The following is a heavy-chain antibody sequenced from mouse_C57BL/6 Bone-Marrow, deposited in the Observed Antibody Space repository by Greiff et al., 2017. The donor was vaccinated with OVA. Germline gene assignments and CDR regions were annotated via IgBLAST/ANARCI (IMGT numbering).Heavy chain of an antibody. V-gene: IGHV5-4*01. J-gene: IGHJ2*01. CDR1: GFTFSSFA. Sequence: EVHLVESGGGLVKPGGSLKLSCAASGFTFSSFAMSWVRQTPEKRLEWVATISDGGSYTYYPDNVKGRFTISRDNAKNNLYLQMSHLKSEDTAMYYCARNWDGWGQGTTLTVSS. CDR2: ISDGGSYT. CDR3: ARNWDG. D-gene: IGHD4-1*01.